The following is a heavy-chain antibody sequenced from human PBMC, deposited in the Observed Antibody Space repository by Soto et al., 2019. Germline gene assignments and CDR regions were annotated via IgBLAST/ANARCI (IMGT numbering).Heavy chain of an antibody. V-gene: IGHV4-31*03. Sequence: SETLSLTCTVSGGSISSGGYYWSWIRQHPGKGLEWIGYIYYSGSTYYNPSLKSRVTISVDTSKNQFSLKLSSVTAADTAVYYCARDTGQRESYFDYWGQGTLVTVSS. CDR2: IYYSGST. CDR3: ARDTGQRESYFDY. CDR1: GGSISSGGYY. J-gene: IGHJ4*02.